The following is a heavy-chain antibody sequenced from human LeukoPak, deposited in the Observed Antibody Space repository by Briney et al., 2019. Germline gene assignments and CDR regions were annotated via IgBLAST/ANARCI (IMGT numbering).Heavy chain of an antibody. Sequence: SETLSLTCTVSGGSISSYYWSWIRQPPGKGLEWIGYLYSSGSTFAIPSLKSRVTISVGTSKNQFSLKLSSVTAADTAVYYCARYLSCGGDCHSEAFDIWGQGTMATVSS. V-gene: IGHV4-59*01. CDR1: GGSISSYY. CDR2: LYSSGST. CDR3: ARYLSCGGDCHSEAFDI. J-gene: IGHJ3*02. D-gene: IGHD2-21*02.